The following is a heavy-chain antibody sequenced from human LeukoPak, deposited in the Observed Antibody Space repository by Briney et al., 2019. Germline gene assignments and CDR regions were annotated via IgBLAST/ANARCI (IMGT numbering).Heavy chain of an antibody. CDR3: ARDTLYGNYFDY. J-gene: IGHJ4*02. V-gene: IGHV3-30-3*01. CDR2: ISYDGSNK. D-gene: IGHD3-10*01. Sequence: GRSLRLSCAASGFTFSSYAMHWVRQAPGKGLEWVAVISYDGSNKYYADSVKGRFTISGDNSKNTLYLQMNSLRAEDTAVYYCARDTLYGNYFDYWGQGTLVTVSS. CDR1: GFTFSSYA.